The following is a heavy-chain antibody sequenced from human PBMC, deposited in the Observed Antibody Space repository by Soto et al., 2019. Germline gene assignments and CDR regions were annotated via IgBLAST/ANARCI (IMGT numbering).Heavy chain of an antibody. J-gene: IGHJ6*03. CDR2: IVVGSGNT. Sequence: SVKVSCKASGFTFTSSAMQWVRQARGQRLEWIGWIVVGSGNTNYAQKFQERVTITRDMSTSTAYMELSSLRSDDTAVYYCARVLWFGDYYYMDVWGKGTTVTVSS. V-gene: IGHV1-58*02. D-gene: IGHD3-10*01. CDR1: GFTFTSSA. CDR3: ARVLWFGDYYYMDV.